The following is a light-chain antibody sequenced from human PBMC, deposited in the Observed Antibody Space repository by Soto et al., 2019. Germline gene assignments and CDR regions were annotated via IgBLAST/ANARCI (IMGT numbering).Light chain of an antibody. CDR1: QGISDY. CDR3: QQTYTCPWT. J-gene: IGKJ1*01. CDR2: PAS. V-gene: IGKV1-39*01. Sequence: DILMTQSPSSLSASLGDTVTITCRASQGISDYLRWFQHKPGEAPKLLIYPASSLQGGVPLRFSGAGSRTDFSLTISGLQPEDSATYYCQQTYTCPWTFGQGTKVDI.